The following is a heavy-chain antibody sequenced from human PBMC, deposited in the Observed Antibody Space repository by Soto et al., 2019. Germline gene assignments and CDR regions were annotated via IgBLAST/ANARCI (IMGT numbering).Heavy chain of an antibody. CDR2: INPKNGDT. V-gene: IGHV1-2*02. Sequence: ASVKVSCKDSGYTFVVYFLHWFRQAPGQGPEWVGWINPKNGDTKYAQNFQGRVTMTRDTSIDTVYMELSRLQPDDTTVYYCARGPSHGAFDYWG. CDR1: GYTFVVYF. D-gene: IGHD5-18*01. CDR3: ARGPSHGAFDY. J-gene: IGHJ4*01.